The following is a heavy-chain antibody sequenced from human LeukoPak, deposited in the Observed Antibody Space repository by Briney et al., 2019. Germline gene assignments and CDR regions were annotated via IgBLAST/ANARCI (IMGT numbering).Heavy chain of an antibody. V-gene: IGHV1-69*04. CDR2: IIPIFGIA. CDR3: ARDRRGVYYYDSSGYNNWFDP. D-gene: IGHD3-22*01. Sequence: SVKVSCKASGGTFSSYAISWVRQAPGQGLEGMGRIIPIFGIANYAQKFQGRVTITADKSTSTAHMELSSLRSEDTAVYYCARDRRGVYYYDSSGYNNWFDPWGQGTLVTVSS. CDR1: GGTFSSYA. J-gene: IGHJ5*02.